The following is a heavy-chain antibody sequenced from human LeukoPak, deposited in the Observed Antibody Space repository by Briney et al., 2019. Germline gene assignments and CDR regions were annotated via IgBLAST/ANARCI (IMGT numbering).Heavy chain of an antibody. D-gene: IGHD6-13*01. Sequence: ASVKVSCKASGYTFTSYDINWVRQATGQGLEWMGWMNPNSGNTGYAQKFQGRVTMTRNTSISTAYMELSSLRSEDTAVYYCARLSIAAAGSDYWGQGTLVTVSS. CDR3: ARLSIAAAGSDY. V-gene: IGHV1-8*01. CDR2: MNPNSGNT. J-gene: IGHJ4*02. CDR1: GYTFTSYD.